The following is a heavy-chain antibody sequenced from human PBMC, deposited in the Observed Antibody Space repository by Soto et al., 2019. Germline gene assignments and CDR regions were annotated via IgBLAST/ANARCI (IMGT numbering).Heavy chain of an antibody. V-gene: IGHV1-69*13. CDR1: GFTFTSSA. D-gene: IGHD6-13*01. CDR3: ARAHRMYSSSWLPPNYYYYGMDV. J-gene: IGHJ6*02. CDR2: IIPIFGTA. Sequence: SVKVSCKASGFTFTSSAMQWVRQAPGQGLEWMGGIIPIFGTANYAQKFQGRVTITADESTSTAYMELSSLRSEDTAVYYCARAHRMYSSSWLPPNYYYYGMDVWGQGTTVTASS.